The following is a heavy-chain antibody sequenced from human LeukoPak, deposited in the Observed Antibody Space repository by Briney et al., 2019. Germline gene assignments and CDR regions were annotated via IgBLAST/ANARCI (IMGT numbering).Heavy chain of an antibody. CDR1: GGSISSGSYY. CDR3: ARTIPQDSSSLDWFDP. V-gene: IGHV4-61*02. Sequence: PSETLSLTCTVSGGSISSGSYYWSWIRQPAGKGLEWIGRIYTSGSTNYNPSLKSRVTISVDTSKNQFSLKLSSVTAADTAVYYCARTIPQDSSSLDWFDPWGQGTLVTVSS. CDR2: IYTSGST. D-gene: IGHD6-6*01. J-gene: IGHJ5*02.